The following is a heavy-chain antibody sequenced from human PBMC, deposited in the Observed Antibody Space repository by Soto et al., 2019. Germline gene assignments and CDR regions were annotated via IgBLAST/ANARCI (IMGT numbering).Heavy chain of an antibody. V-gene: IGHV1-18*01. CDR3: ARHYGPTTSEKWFDP. CDR1: GYTFFTYD. D-gene: IGHD1-1*01. J-gene: IGHJ5*02. CDR2: ISTYSGDT. Sequence: QVHLVQSGVEVKTPGASVKVSCQASGYTFFTYDISWVRQAPGQGLEWMGWISTYSGDTKYAQKFQGRVTMTTDTSTTSAYLEQRSLKPDDPAVYCCARHYGPTTSEKWFDPWGQGTLVTVSS.